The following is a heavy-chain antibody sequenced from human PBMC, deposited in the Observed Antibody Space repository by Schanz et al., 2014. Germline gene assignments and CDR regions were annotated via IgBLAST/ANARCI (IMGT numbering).Heavy chain of an antibody. CDR1: GFTFSSYA. J-gene: IGHJ4*02. CDR2: ISGSGGST. CDR3: AKGLYYDNTGGGFDY. V-gene: IGHV3-23*01. D-gene: IGHD3-16*01. Sequence: PGGSLRLSCAASGFTFSSYAMSWVRQAPGKGLEWVSGISGSGGSTYYADSVKGRFTISRDNSKTTLSLQMNSLRAEDTAVYYCAKGLYYDNTGGGFDYWGQGTLVTVSS.